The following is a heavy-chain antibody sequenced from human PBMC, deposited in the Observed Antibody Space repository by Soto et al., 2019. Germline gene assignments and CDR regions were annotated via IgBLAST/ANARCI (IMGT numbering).Heavy chain of an antibody. CDR1: ALTASKNY. D-gene: IGHD3-10*01. CDR2: IYSGGTT. Sequence: EVQLVESGGGLVQPGGSLRLSCAGSALTASKNYMSWVRQPPGKGLEWVSVIYSGGTTYYADSVEDRFSISRDNSKSTQYLQMANLSAGDTAVYYCARGGSGSDWDYYGMDVGGQGTTVTVSS. J-gene: IGHJ6*02. V-gene: IGHV3-66*01. CDR3: ARGGSGSDWDYYGMDV.